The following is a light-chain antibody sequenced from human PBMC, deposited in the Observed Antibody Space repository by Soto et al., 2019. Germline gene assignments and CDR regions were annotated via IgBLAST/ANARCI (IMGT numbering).Light chain of an antibody. Sequence: QSALTQPASVSGSPGQSITISCTGTSSDVGSYNLVSWYQQHPGKAPKLIIYEDSKRPPGVSNRFSGSKSGNTASLTISGLQAEDEADYYCCSYAGSGTYVFGTGTKLTVL. CDR3: CSYAGSGTYV. V-gene: IGLV2-23*01. J-gene: IGLJ1*01. CDR1: SSDVGSYNL. CDR2: EDS.